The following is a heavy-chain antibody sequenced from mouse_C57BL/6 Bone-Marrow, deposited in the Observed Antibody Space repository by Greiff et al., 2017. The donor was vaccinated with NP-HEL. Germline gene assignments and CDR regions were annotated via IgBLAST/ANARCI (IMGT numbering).Heavy chain of an antibody. V-gene: IGHV3-6*01. CDR2: ISYDGSN. D-gene: IGHD2-14*01. J-gene: IGHJ2*01. Sequence: EVQLVESGPGLVKPSQSLSLTCSVTGYSITSGYYWNWIRQFPGNKLEWMGYISYDGSNNSNPSLKNRISITRDTSKNQFVLKLNSVTTEDTATYYCARGGYGGVYWGQGTTLTVSS. CDR1: GYSITSGYY. CDR3: ARGGYGGVY.